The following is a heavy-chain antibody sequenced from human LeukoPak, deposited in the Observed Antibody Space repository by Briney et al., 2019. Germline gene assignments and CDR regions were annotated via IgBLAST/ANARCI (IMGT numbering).Heavy chain of an antibody. CDR1: GFTFSSYE. CDR3: ARGLYYYDSSAYNDAFDI. D-gene: IGHD3-22*01. V-gene: IGHV3-48*03. Sequence: GGSLRLSCVASGFTFSSYEMNWVRQAPGQGLEWVSYISGGGTTIYYADSVKGRFTISRHNAKNSLYLQMNSLRAEDTAVYYCARGLYYYDSSAYNDAFDIWGQGTMVTVSS. CDR2: ISGGGTTI. J-gene: IGHJ3*02.